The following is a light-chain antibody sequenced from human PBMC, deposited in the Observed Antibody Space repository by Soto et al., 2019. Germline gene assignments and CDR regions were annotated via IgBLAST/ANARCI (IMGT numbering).Light chain of an antibody. V-gene: IGKV1-5*03. Sequence: DIQMTQSPSTLSASVGDRVTITCRASQTISTWLAWYQQKPGKAPKLLIYKASSLESGVPSRFSGSGSGTEFTVTISSLQPDDFATYYCQQYNSYSPWAFGQGTKAEVK. CDR1: QTISTW. CDR3: QQYNSYSPWA. CDR2: KAS. J-gene: IGKJ1*01.